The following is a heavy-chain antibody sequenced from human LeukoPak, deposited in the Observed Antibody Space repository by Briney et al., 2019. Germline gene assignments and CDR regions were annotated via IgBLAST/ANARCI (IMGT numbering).Heavy chain of an antibody. Sequence: GGSLRLSCAASGFTFSSYGMHWVRQAPGKGLEWVAFIRYDGSNKYYADSVKGRFTISRDNSKNTLYLQMNSLRAEDTAVYYCAKDQDVLLWFGELAFDYWGQGTLVTVSS. D-gene: IGHD3-10*01. CDR3: AKDQDVLLWFGELAFDY. CDR1: GFTFSSYG. CDR2: IRYDGSNK. J-gene: IGHJ4*02. V-gene: IGHV3-30*02.